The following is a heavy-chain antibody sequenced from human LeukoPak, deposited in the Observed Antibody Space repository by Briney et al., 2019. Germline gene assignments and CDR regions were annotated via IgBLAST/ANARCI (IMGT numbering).Heavy chain of an antibody. Sequence: GGSLRLSCAASGFTFSGYGMQWVRQAPGKGLEWVALISYDGSNKHYADSVKGRFTISRDNSKNTLYLQMDCLRVEDTAVYYCAKDGPGSWFGEATWGQGSLVTVSS. CDR2: ISYDGSNK. J-gene: IGHJ5*02. CDR1: GFTFSGYG. D-gene: IGHD6-13*01. V-gene: IGHV3-30*18. CDR3: AKDGPGSWFGEAT.